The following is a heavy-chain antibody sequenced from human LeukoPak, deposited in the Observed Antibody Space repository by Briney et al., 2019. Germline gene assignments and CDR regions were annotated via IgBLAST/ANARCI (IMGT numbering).Heavy chain of an antibody. J-gene: IGHJ6*03. V-gene: IGHV4-30-4*08. D-gene: IGHD1-26*01. CDR2: IYYSGST. CDR3: ARERLEEVGAMGYYYYYMDV. Sequence: PSETLSLTCTVSGGSISSGDYYWSWIRQPPGKGLEWIGYIYYSGSTYYNPSLKSRVTISVDTSKNQFSLQLSSVTAADTAVYYSARERLEEVGAMGYYYYYMDVWSKGTTVTV. CDR1: GGSISSGDYY.